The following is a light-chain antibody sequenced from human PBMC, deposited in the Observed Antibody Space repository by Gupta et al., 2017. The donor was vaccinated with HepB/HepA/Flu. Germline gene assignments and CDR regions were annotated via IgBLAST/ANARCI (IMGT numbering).Light chain of an antibody. CDR2: EVS. V-gene: IGLV2-8*01. CDR3: SSYAGSNGGV. J-gene: IGLJ1*01. CDR1: SSDVGGYNS. Sequence: QPPSASGSPGQSVTISCTGTSSDVGGYNSVSWYQQHPGKAPNLMIYEVSKRPSGVPDRFSGSKSGNTASLTVSGLQAEDEADYYSSSYAGSNGGVFGTGTKVTVL.